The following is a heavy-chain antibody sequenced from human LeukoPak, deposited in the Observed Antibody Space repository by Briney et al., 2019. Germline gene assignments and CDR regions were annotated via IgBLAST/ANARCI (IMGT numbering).Heavy chain of an antibody. CDR1: GFTVSNNY. Sequence: GGSLRLSCAASGFTVSNNYMSWVRQAPGKGLEWVSVIYSGGSTYYADSVKGRFTISRDSSKNTLYLQMNSLRVEDTAVYYCTKDRSYGRSYFDYWGQRTLVTVSS. CDR2: IYSGGST. CDR3: TKDRSYGRSYFDY. V-gene: IGHV3-66*02. D-gene: IGHD5-18*01. J-gene: IGHJ4*02.